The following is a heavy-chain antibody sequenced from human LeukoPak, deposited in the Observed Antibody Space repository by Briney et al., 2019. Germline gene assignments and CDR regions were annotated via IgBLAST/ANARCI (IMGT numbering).Heavy chain of an antibody. J-gene: IGHJ4*02. Sequence: PSETLSLTCVVSGYSISSGYYWGWIRQPPGKGLEWIGSMYHSGMSYYNPSLESRVTISIDTSKNQFSLKLTSVTAADTAMYYCTRRHATSQTFDYWGQGTLVTVSS. CDR3: TRRHATSQTFDY. V-gene: IGHV4-38-2*01. CDR2: MYHSGMS. CDR1: GYSISSGYY.